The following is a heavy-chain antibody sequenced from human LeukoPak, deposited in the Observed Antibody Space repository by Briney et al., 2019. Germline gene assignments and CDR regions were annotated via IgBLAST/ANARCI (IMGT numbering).Heavy chain of an antibody. D-gene: IGHD3-22*01. CDR2: ISYDGSNK. V-gene: IGHV3-30-3*01. CDR1: GFTFSSYA. Sequence: GGSLRLSCAASGFTFSSYAMHWVRQAPGKGLEWVAVISYDGSNKYYADSVKGRFTISRDNSKNTLYLQMNSLRAEDTAVYYCARDRGIYYYDSSGYPARGYYYYGMDVWGQGTTVTVSS. J-gene: IGHJ6*02. CDR3: ARDRGIYYYDSSGYPARGYYYYGMDV.